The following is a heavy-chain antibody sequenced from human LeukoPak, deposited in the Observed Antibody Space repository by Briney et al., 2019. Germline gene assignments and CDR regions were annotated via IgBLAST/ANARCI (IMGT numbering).Heavy chain of an antibody. D-gene: IGHD3-10*01. V-gene: IGHV4-39*07. J-gene: IGHJ6*03. CDR3: ARTGGSFYFYYYMDV. Sequence: PSETLSLTCTVSGGSLRSSSYKWGWIRQPPGKGLECIGSIHYTGTTFYNPSLKSRVTISVDTSKNRFSLKLSSVTAADTAVYYCARTGGSFYFYYYMDVWGKGTTVTVSS. CDR2: IHYTGTT. CDR1: GGSLRSSSYK.